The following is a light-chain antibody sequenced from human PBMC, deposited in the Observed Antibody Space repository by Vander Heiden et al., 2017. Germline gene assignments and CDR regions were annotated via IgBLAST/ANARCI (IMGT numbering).Light chain of an antibody. CDR2: NAS. CDR1: QSISSY. V-gene: IGKV1-39*01. CDR3: QQCYSTPHT. J-gene: IGKJ2*01. Sequence: DIRMTQPPSPLSTSVGDSITITSRASQSISSYLNWYQQKPGKAPKVLVYNASNLQSGVPSRFSGIGSGTHFTLTILSLQAEDFSTYHCQQCYSTPHTFGQGTKLEI.